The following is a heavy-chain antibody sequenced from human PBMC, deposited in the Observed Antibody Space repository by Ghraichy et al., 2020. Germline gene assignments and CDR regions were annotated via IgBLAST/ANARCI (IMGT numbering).Heavy chain of an antibody. D-gene: IGHD3-10*01. CDR3: ARGQTSSGSYYGY. J-gene: IGHJ4*02. V-gene: IGHV4-34*01. Sequence: SETLSLTCAVYGGSFSGYYWSWIRQPPGKGLEWIGEINHSGSTNYNPSLKSRVTISVDTSKNQFSLKLSSVTAADTAVYYCARGQTSSGSYYGYWGQGTLVTVSS. CDR2: INHSGST. CDR1: GGSFSGYY.